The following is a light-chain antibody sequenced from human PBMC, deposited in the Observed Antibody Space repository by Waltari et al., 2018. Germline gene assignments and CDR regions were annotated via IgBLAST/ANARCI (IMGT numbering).Light chain of an antibody. CDR3: ASYTSSDSFVV. J-gene: IGLJ2*01. Sequence: QSALTQPASVSGSPGQSITISCTGTSSDIGDYNFVSWYQHHPGEAPKLVIYDVTKRPSGISNRFSGYKSGNTASLTISGLQAEEEANYVCASYTSSDSFVVFGGGTKLTVL. CDR2: DVT. V-gene: IGLV2-14*03. CDR1: SSDIGDYNF.